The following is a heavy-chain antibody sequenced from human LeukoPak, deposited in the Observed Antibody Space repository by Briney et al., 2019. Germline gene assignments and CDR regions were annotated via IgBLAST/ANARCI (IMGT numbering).Heavy chain of an antibody. CDR3: ARGRGTQQWLVLAADY. CDR2: INPNSGGT. Sequence: ASVKVSCKASGYTFTGYYMHWVRQAPGQGLEWMGWINPNSGGTNYAQKFQGRVTMTRDTSISTAYMELSRLRADDTAVYYCARGRGTQQWLVLAADYWGQGTLVTVSS. D-gene: IGHD6-19*01. CDR1: GYTFTGYY. V-gene: IGHV1-2*02. J-gene: IGHJ4*02.